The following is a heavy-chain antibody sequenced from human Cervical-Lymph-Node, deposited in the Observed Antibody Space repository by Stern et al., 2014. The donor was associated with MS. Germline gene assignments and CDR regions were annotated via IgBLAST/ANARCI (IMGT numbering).Heavy chain of an antibody. CDR1: GFTFSSFS. D-gene: IGHD5-24*01. CDR3: AREGGLKSRWDYYLDS. V-gene: IGHV3-21*01. CDR2: ITSSSSYI. Sequence: EVQLVESGGGLVERGGSLRLSCAASGFTFSSFSIHWVRQAPGKGLEWVSSITSSSSYIYYADSVKGRFTISRDNARNSLFLQMNSLRGEDTAVYYCAREGGLKSRWDYYLDSWGQGTLVTVSS. J-gene: IGHJ4*02.